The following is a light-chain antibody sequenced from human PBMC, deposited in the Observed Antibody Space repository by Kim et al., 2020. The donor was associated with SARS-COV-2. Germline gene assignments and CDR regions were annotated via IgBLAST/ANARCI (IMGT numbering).Light chain of an antibody. CDR3: YSASGNDLRV. J-gene: IGLJ2*01. CDR1: VLTKKY. V-gene: IGLV3-27*01. Sequence: SYELSQPSSVSVSPGQTATITCSGDVLTKKYARWFQQKAGQAPVLLIYKDIERPSGIPERFSGSSSGTTVTLTISGAQVEDEADYYCYSASGNDLRVFGGGTQLTVL. CDR2: KDI.